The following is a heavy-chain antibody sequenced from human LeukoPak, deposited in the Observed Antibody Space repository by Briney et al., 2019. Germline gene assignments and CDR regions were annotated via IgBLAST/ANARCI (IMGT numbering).Heavy chain of an antibody. CDR1: GGSISSYY. CDR2: IYTSGSA. J-gene: IGHJ6*03. Sequence: PSETLSLTCTVSGGSISSYYWSWIRQPAGRGLEWIGRIYTSGSANYNPSLKSRVTISVDTSKNQFSLKLSSVTAADTAVYYCARVSDFGELLLHYMDVWGKGTTVTVSS. V-gene: IGHV4-4*07. CDR3: ARVSDFGELLLHYMDV. D-gene: IGHD3-10*01.